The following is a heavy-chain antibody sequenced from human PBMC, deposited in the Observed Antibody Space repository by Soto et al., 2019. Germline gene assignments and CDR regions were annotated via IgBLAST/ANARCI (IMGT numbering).Heavy chain of an antibody. CDR3: ARDRLHYYDSTESSVDY. CDR1: ACTFTSYG. J-gene: IGHJ4*02. Sequence: ASVKVSCKASACTFTSYGISWVRQAPGQGLEWMGWISGYNGNTNYAQILQGRVTMTTDTSTSTAYMELRSLRSDDTAVYYCARDRLHYYDSTESSVDYWGQGTLVTVSS. D-gene: IGHD3-22*01. V-gene: IGHV1-18*01. CDR2: ISGYNGNT.